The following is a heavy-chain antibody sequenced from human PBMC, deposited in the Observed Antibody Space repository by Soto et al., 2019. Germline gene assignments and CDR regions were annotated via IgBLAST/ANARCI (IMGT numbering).Heavy chain of an antibody. V-gene: IGHV3-21*01. J-gene: IGHJ4*02. CDR1: GFTFSAYS. Sequence: GGSLRLSCAASGFTFSAYSMNWVRQAPGKGLEWVSSISGSGNYTHYADFLRGRFTISRDNAKTSLYLQTNSLRAEDTAVYYCAREGINNYNEYYFDSWGQGTVVTVSS. CDR2: ISGSGNYT. D-gene: IGHD4-4*01. CDR3: AREGINNYNEYYFDS.